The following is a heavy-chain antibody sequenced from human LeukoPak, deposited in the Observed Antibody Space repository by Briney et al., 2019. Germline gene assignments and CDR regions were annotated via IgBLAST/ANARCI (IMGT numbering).Heavy chain of an antibody. D-gene: IGHD1-26*01. J-gene: IGHJ4*02. CDR2: ISASGST. V-gene: IGHV4-4*07. Sequence: PSETLSLTCTVSNGSISIYYWSWVRQPAGKGLEWIGRISASGSTNYNPSLKSRVTMSVDPSKNQFSLKLNSVTAADTAVYYCARTQSQSGSYRYYFGYWGQRTLVTVSS. CDR1: NGSISIYY. CDR3: ARTQSQSGSYRYYFGY.